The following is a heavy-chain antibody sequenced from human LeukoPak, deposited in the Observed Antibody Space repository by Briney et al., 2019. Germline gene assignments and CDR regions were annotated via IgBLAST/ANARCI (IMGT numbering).Heavy chain of an antibody. D-gene: IGHD5-18*01. Sequence: GGSLRLSCTTSGFTFADYAMSWVRQAPGKGLEGVGFIRSKTYGGTTEYAASVKGRFTISRDDSKSIAYLQVNSLKSEDTAVYYCTRDRGYSYSWYFDSWGQGTLVTVSS. CDR2: IRSKTYGGTT. V-gene: IGHV3-49*04. CDR1: GFTFADYA. J-gene: IGHJ4*02. CDR3: TRDRGYSYSWYFDS.